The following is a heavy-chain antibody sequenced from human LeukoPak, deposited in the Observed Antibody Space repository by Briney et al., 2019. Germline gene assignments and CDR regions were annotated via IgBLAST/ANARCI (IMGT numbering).Heavy chain of an antibody. V-gene: IGHV1-69*06. CDR3: ARVWVRRWDLDP. Sequence: ASVKVSCKASGGTFSSYAISWVRQAPGQGLEWMGGIIPIFGTANYAQKFQGRVTITADKSTSTAYMELSSLRSEDTAVYYCARVWVRRWDLDPWGQGTLVTVSS. J-gene: IGHJ5*02. CDR2: IIPIFGTA. D-gene: IGHD4-23*01. CDR1: GGTFSSYA.